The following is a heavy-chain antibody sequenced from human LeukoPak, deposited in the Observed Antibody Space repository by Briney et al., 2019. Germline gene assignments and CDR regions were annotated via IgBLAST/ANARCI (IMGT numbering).Heavy chain of an antibody. CDR1: GYTFTDHT. D-gene: IGHD3-22*01. J-gene: IGHJ3*01. V-gene: IGHV1-2*02. CDR2: INPNIGTT. CDR3: ARRYDSRGPVTFDF. Sequence: ASVKVSCKASGYTFTDHTIHWVRQAPGQGLEWMGWINPNIGTTNYAKRFQGRHTVTRDTSINTAFMELSSLNPDDTAVFYCARRYDSRGPVTFDFWGQGTLVTVSS.